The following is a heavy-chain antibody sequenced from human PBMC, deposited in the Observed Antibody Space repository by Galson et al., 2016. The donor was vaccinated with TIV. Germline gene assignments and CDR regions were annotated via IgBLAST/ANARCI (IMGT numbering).Heavy chain of an antibody. J-gene: IGHJ4*02. D-gene: IGHD2-21*02. CDR2: IDAGNGNT. Sequence: QSGAEVKKPGTSVKVSCKASGYTFTIYTLHWVRQAPGQSLGWMGRIDAGNGNTKYSQKFQDRVTITSDTSASTVYLELSSLTSEDTAVYYCARPPYCGDDCYKYDSWGQGTLVTVSS. CDR1: GYTFTIYT. V-gene: IGHV1-3*01. CDR3: ARPPYCGDDCYKYDS.